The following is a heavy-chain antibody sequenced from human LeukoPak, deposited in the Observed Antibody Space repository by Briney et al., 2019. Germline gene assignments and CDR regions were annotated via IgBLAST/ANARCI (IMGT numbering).Heavy chain of an antibody. V-gene: IGHV1-2*06. CDR1: GYTFTGYY. Sequence: APVKVSCKASGYTFTGYYMHWVRQAPGQGLEWMGRINPNSGGTNYAQKFQGRVTMTRDTSISTAYMELSRLRSDDTAVYYCASPRYYDSSGYLNDAFDIWGQGTMVTVSS. J-gene: IGHJ3*02. CDR3: ASPRYYDSSGYLNDAFDI. D-gene: IGHD3-22*01. CDR2: INPNSGGT.